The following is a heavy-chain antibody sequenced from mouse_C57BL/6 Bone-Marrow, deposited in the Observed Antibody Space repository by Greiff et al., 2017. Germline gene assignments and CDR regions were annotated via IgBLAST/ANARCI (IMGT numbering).Heavy chain of an antibody. J-gene: IGHJ3*01. CDR2: IYPRSGNT. Sequence: QVQLQQSGAELARPGASVKLSCKASGYTFTSYGISWVKQRTGQGLEWIGEIYPRSGNTYSNEKFKGKATLTADKSSSTAYMELRSLTSEDSAVYFCARLEPLYDYEILVAYWGQGTLVTVSA. CDR3: ARLEPLYDYEILVAY. CDR1: GYTFTSYG. D-gene: IGHD2-4*01. V-gene: IGHV1-81*01.